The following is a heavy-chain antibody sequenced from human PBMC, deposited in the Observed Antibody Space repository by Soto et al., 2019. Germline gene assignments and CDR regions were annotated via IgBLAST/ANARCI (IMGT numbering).Heavy chain of an antibody. CDR2: IIPIFGTA. J-gene: IGHJ4*02. Sequence: QVQLVQSVAEVKKPGSSVKVSCKASGGTFSSYAISWVRQAPGQGLEWMGGIIPIFGTANYAQKFQGRVTITADESTSTAYMELSSLRSEDTAVYYCASALVPAADGELWYGEHFDYWGQGTLVTVSS. CDR1: GGTFSSYA. V-gene: IGHV1-69*12. D-gene: IGHD2-2*01. CDR3: ASALVPAADGELWYGEHFDY.